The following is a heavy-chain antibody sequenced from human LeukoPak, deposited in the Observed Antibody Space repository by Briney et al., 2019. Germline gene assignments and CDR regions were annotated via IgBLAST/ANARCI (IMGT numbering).Heavy chain of an antibody. CDR3: ARFGWSGYQDYYYGMDV. CDR2: IYPGDSDT. Sequence: GASLKISCKGSGYSFTSYWIGVVREMRGKGLEWMGIIYPGDSDTRYSPSLQGQVTIAADKSISTAYVQWSSLKASDTAMYYCARFGWSGYQDYYYGMDVWGQGTTVTVSS. J-gene: IGHJ6*02. V-gene: IGHV5-51*01. D-gene: IGHD3-3*01. CDR1: GYSFTSYW.